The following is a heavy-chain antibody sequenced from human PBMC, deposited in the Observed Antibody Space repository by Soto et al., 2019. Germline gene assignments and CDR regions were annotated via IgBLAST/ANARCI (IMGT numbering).Heavy chain of an antibody. CDR3: TTARKSAMWSGYYRWNNWFDP. CDR2: FRPEDGET. D-gene: IGHD3-3*01. Sequence: QVQLVQSGAEMKKPGASVKVSCKVSGDTLTELSIHWVRQAPGKGLEWMGGFRPEDGETIYAQKFQGRVTMTEDTSTDTAYMDLNSLRSEDTAIYYCTTARKSAMWSGYYRWNNWFDPRGQGTLVTVSS. J-gene: IGHJ5*02. CDR1: GDTLTELS. V-gene: IGHV1-24*01.